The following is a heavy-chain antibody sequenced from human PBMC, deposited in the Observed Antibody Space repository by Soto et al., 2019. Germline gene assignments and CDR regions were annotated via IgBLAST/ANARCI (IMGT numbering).Heavy chain of an antibody. Sequence: HPGGSLRLSCAASGFTFSSYAMHWVRQAPGKGLEWVAVISYDGSNKYYADSVKGRFTISRDNSKNTLYLQMNSLRAEDTAVYYCARDPWRGSGYYYFHWGQGTLVTVSS. D-gene: IGHD3-22*01. J-gene: IGHJ4*02. CDR2: ISYDGSNK. CDR1: GFTFSSYA. V-gene: IGHV3-30-3*01. CDR3: ARDPWRGSGYYYFH.